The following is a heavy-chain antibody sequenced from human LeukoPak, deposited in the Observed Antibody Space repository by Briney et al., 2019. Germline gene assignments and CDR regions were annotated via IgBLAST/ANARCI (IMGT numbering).Heavy chain of an antibody. V-gene: IGHV3-9*01. CDR3: AKDHNGPLTSFDY. D-gene: IGHD2-8*01. Sequence: PGRSLRLSCAASGFTFDDYAMPWVRQAPGKGLEWVSGISWNSGSIGYADSVKGRFTISRDNAKNSLYLQMNSLRAEDTALYYCAKDHNGPLTSFDYWGQGTLVTVSS. J-gene: IGHJ4*02. CDR1: GFTFDDYA. CDR2: ISWNSGSI.